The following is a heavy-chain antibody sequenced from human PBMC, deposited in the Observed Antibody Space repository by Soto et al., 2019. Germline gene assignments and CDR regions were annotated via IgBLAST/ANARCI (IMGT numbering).Heavy chain of an antibody. CDR3: AREPLFPKSIRSFDP. V-gene: IGHV1-18*01. Sequence: QVQLVQSGAEVKKPGASVKVSCKASGYTFTSYGISWVRQAPGQGLEWMGRIRAYNGNTNYAQKLQGRVTMTTDTSRSTAYIELRSLRSDDAAVYYCAREPLFPKSIRSFDPWGQGTLVTVSS. CDR1: GYTFTSYG. J-gene: IGHJ5*02. CDR2: IRAYNGNT.